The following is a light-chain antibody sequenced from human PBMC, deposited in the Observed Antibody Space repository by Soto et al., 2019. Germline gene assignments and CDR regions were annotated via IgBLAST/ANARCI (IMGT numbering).Light chain of an antibody. J-gene: IGKJ1*01. Sequence: DIQMTQSPSSLSASVGDRVTITRRASQMISNYLNWYQQRPGKAPKLLIFAASTLQSGVPSRFSGGGSGTDFSLTISSLQPEDFATYYCQQSYSTPPTFGQGTKVDIK. V-gene: IGKV1-39*01. CDR3: QQSYSTPPT. CDR2: AAS. CDR1: QMISNY.